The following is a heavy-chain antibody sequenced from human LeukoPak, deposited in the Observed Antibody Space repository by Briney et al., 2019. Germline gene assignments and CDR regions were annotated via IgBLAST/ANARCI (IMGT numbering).Heavy chain of an antibody. CDR3: AKDFSGSWQFDP. V-gene: IGHV3-23*01. Sequence: GGSLRLSCAASGFTFSSYAMSWVRQAPGKGLEWVSSITESGAYTYYADSVKGRFTISRDNSKNTLYLQMNSLRVEDTAVFYCAKDFSGSWQFDPRGQGTLVTVSS. J-gene: IGHJ5*02. CDR1: GFTFSSYA. CDR2: ITESGAYT. D-gene: IGHD6-13*01.